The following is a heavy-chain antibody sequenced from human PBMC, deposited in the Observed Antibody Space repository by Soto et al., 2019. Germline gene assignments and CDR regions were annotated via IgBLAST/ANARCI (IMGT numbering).Heavy chain of an antibody. CDR3: ARTRYYGDYVSLYYGMDV. D-gene: IGHD4-17*01. V-gene: IGHV5-10-1*01. CDR2: IDPSDSYT. Sequence: GESLKISCKGSGYSFTSYWISWVRQMPGKGLEWMGRIDPSDSYTNYSPSFQGHVTISADKSISTAYLQWSSLKASDTAMYYCARTRYYGDYVSLYYGMDVWGQGTTVTVSS. CDR1: GYSFTSYW. J-gene: IGHJ6*02.